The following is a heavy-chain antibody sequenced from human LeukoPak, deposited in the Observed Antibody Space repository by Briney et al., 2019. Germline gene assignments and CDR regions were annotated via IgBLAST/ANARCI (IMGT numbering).Heavy chain of an antibody. CDR2: SKSGGSST. CDR1: GFTFSNYW. J-gene: IGHJ2*01. CDR3: ARMDYYDSSGYPHWYFDL. Sequence: PGGSLRLSCAASGFTFSNYWMHWVRQAPGKGLVWVSRSKSGGSSTSYADSVKGRFTISRDNAKNTLYLQMNSLRAEDTAVYYCARMDYYDSSGYPHWYFDLWGRGTLVTVSS. V-gene: IGHV3-74*01. D-gene: IGHD3-22*01.